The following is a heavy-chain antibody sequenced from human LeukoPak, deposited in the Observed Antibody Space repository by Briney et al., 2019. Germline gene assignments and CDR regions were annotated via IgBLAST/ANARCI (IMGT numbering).Heavy chain of an antibody. Sequence: ASVTVSCKASGYTFTGYYMHWVRQAPGQGLEWMGWINPNSGGTNYAQKFQGRVTMTRDTSISTAYMELSRLRSDDTAVYYCAILIVVVPAARDYWGQGTLVTVSS. CDR1: GYTFTGYY. D-gene: IGHD2-2*01. CDR3: AILIVVVPAARDY. J-gene: IGHJ4*02. CDR2: INPNSGGT. V-gene: IGHV1-2*02.